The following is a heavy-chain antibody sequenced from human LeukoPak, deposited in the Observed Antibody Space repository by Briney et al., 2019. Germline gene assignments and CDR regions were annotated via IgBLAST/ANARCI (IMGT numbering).Heavy chain of an antibody. V-gene: IGHV3-66*02. CDR1: GFTVSSNY. D-gene: IGHD3-3*01. J-gene: IGHJ4*02. Sequence: GGSLRLSCAASGFTVSSNYMSWVRQAPGKGLEGVSVIYSGGSTYYADSVKGRLTISRDNSKNTLYLQMNSLRAEDTAVYYCARVYDFWSGYYLDYWGQGTLATVSS. CDR2: IYSGGST. CDR3: ARVYDFWSGYYLDY.